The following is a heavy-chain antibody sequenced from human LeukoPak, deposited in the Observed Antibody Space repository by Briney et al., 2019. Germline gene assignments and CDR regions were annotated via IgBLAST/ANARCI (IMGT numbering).Heavy chain of an antibody. CDR3: ARLGGSCTNGVCYYYYYYGMDV. Sequence: PSETLSLTCTVSGGSISSSSYYWGWIRQPPGKGLEWIGSIYYSGNSYYNPFLKSRVTISVDTSKNQFSLKLSSVTAADTAVYYCARLGGSCTNGVCYYYYYYGMDVWGQGTTVTVSS. D-gene: IGHD2-8*01. CDR2: IYYSGNS. CDR1: GGSISSSSYY. J-gene: IGHJ6*02. V-gene: IGHV4-39*01.